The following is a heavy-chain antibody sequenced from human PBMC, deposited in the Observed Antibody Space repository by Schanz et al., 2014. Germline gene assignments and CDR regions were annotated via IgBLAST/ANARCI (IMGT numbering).Heavy chain of an antibody. V-gene: IGHV1-46*01. J-gene: IGHJ6*02. CDR2: INPSGGST. D-gene: IGHD1-26*01. CDR3: ARDPYSASYFPSPPLYGLDV. CDR1: GYSFTSYY. Sequence: QVQLVQSGAEVKKPGASVKVSCKAFGYSFTSYYIHWVRQAPGQGLEWMATINPSGGSTSFAQKFQGRVTMTRATSTSTVNMELTSLRSEDTAVYYCARDPYSASYFPSPPLYGLDVWGQGTPVTVSS.